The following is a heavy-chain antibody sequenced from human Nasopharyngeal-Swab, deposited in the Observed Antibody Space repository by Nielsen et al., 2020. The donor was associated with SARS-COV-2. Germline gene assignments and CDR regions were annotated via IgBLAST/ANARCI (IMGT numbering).Heavy chain of an antibody. CDR2: IYYSGST. CDR3: AGLPNYDLDY. Sequence: LETLSLTCTVSGGSISSYYWSWIRQPPGKGLEWIGYIYYSGSTNYNPSLKSRVTISVDTSKNQFSLKLSSVTAADTAVYYCAGLPNYDLDYWGQGTLVTVSS. V-gene: IGHV4-59*08. CDR1: GGSISSYY. D-gene: IGHD3-22*01. J-gene: IGHJ4*02.